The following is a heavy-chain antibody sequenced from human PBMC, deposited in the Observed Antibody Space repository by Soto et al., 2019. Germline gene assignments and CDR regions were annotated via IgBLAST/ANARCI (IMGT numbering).Heavy chain of an antibody. D-gene: IGHD5-12*01. CDR1: GFTFSSYG. J-gene: IGHJ5*02. Sequence: QVQLVESGGGVVQPGRSLRLSCAASGFTFSSYGMHWVRQAPGKGLEWVAVISYDGSNKYYADSVKGRFTISRDNSKNTLYLQMNSLRAEDTAVYYCAKEDSGYDSEGWFDPWGQRTLITVSS. CDR2: ISYDGSNK. V-gene: IGHV3-30*18. CDR3: AKEDSGYDSEGWFDP.